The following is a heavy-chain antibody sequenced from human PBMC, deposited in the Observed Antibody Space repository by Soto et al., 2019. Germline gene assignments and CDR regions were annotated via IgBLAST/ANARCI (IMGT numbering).Heavy chain of an antibody. CDR1: GFTFSSYG. CDR2: ISYDGSNK. V-gene: IGHV3-30*18. D-gene: IGHD5-18*01. Sequence: QVQLVESGGGVVQPGRSLRLSCAASGFTFSSYGMHWVRPAPGKGLEWVAVISYDGSNKYYEDSVKGRFTISRDNSKNTLYLQMDRLRSADTAVYYCAKDRVRVTAMGTYYYYGMDVWGQGTTVTVSS. J-gene: IGHJ6*02. CDR3: AKDRVRVTAMGTYYYYGMDV.